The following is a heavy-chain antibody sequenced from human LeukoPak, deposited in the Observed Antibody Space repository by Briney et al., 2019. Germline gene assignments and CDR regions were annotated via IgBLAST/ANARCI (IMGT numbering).Heavy chain of an antibody. J-gene: IGHJ4*02. V-gene: IGHV3-9*01. CDR3: AKDILYSSGWYGFDY. D-gene: IGHD6-19*01. Sequence: GRSLRLSCAASGFTFDDYVMHWVRQAPGKGLEWVSGISWNSGSIGYADSVKGRFTISRDNAKNSLYLQMNSLRAEDTALYYCAKDILYSSGWYGFDYWGQGTLVTVSS. CDR2: ISWNSGSI. CDR1: GFTFDDYV.